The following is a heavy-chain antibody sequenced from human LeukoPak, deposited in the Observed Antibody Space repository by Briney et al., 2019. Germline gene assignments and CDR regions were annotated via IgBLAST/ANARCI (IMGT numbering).Heavy chain of an antibody. Sequence: SETLSLTCAVYGGSFSGYYWSWIRQPPGKGLEWIGEINHSGSTNYNPSLKGRVTISVDTSKNQFSLKLSSVTAADTAVYYCAHDPYSSGWYGLWYWGQGTLVTVSS. V-gene: IGHV4-34*01. CDR3: AHDPYSSGWYGLWY. CDR1: GGSFSGYY. CDR2: INHSGST. J-gene: IGHJ4*02. D-gene: IGHD6-19*01.